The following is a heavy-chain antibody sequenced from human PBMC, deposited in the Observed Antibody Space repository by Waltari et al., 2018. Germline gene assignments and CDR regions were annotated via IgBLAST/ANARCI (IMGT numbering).Heavy chain of an antibody. J-gene: IGHJ4*02. CDR2: ISGSGGST. CDR1: GFTFSSYA. Sequence: EVQLLESGGGLVQPGGSLRLSCAASGFTFSSYAMSWVRQAPGKGLEWVSAISGSGGSTYYADSVKGRFTISRDNSKNTLYLQMNSLRAEDTAVYYCAKGDSSGWYREYYFDYWGQGTLVTVSS. D-gene: IGHD6-19*01. V-gene: IGHV3-23*01. CDR3: AKGDSSGWYREYYFDY.